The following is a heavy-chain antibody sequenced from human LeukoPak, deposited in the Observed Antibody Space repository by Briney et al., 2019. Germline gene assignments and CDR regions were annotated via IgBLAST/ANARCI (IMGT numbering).Heavy chain of an antibody. V-gene: IGHV3-23*01. D-gene: IGHD3-22*01. CDR3: AKDRIYYDSSGLTHDY. Sequence: SGGSLRLSCAASGFTFSSYAMGWVRQAPGKGLEWVSAISGSGGSTYYADSVKGRFTISRDNSKNTLYLQMNSLRAEDTAVYYCAKDRIYYDSSGLTHDYWGQGTLVTVSS. CDR1: GFTFSSYA. CDR2: ISGSGGST. J-gene: IGHJ4*02.